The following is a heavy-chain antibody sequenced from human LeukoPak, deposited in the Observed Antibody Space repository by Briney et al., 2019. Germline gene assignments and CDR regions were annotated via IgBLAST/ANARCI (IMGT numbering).Heavy chain of an antibody. CDR3: ARALGYCSSTSCYLYYYGMDV. CDR2: ISSSGSTI. D-gene: IGHD2-2*01. J-gene: IGHJ6*02. V-gene: IGHV3-11*01. Sequence: GGSLRLSCAASGLTFSDYYMSWIRQAPGKGLEWVSYISSSGSTINYAGSVKGRFTISRDNAKNSLYLQMNSLRAEDTAVYYCARALGYCSSTSCYLYYYGMDVWGQGTTVTVSS. CDR1: GLTFSDYY.